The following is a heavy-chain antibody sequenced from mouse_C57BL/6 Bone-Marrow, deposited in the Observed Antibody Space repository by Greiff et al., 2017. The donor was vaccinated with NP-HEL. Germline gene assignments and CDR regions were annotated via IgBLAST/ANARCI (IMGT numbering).Heavy chain of an antibody. V-gene: IGHV1-81*01. Sequence: VQLQQSGAELARPGASVKLSCKASGYTFTSYGISWVKQRTGQGLEWIGEIYPRSGNTYYNEKFKGKATLTADKSSSTAYMELRSLTSEDSAVYFCARRVYYDPWFAYWGQGTLVTVSA. D-gene: IGHD2-4*01. CDR3: ARRVYYDPWFAY. J-gene: IGHJ3*01. CDR2: IYPRSGNT. CDR1: GYTFTSYG.